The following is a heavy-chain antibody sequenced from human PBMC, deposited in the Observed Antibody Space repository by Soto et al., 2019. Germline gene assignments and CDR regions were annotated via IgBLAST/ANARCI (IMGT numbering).Heavy chain of an antibody. CDR1: GAIVTSGENY. CDR2: IYDSGVT. J-gene: IGHJ3*01. D-gene: IGHD2-21*02. V-gene: IGHV4-30-4*08. CDR3: VRDLAHGDTGNV. Sequence: SETLSLTCSVSGAIVTSGENYWSWVRQPPGKGQEWLGYIYDSGVTSYTPALKSRVTLSLDRPNNQVSLKLRSVTAADTAVYFCVRDLAHGDTGNVWGHGTLVTGS.